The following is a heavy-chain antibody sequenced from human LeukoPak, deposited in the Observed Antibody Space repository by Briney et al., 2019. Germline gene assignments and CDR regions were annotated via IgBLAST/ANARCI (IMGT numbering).Heavy chain of an antibody. CDR2: IKAGNGDT. V-gene: IGHV1-3*01. Sequence: ASMKVSCKASGYIFTKYVVHWVRQAPGQRPECMGWIKAGNGDTKYSQNFQDRLTITRDTSASTVYMELSSLTSEDTALYYCARDDCGDTCYPGGYWGQGTLVTVSS. D-gene: IGHD2-21*01. CDR1: GYIFTKYV. J-gene: IGHJ4*02. CDR3: ARDDCGDTCYPGGY.